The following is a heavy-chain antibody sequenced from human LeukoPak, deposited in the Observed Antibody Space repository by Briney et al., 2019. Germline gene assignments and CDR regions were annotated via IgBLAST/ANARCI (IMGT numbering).Heavy chain of an antibody. CDR2: IYTSGTT. CDR3: ARGMGATAFGI. Sequence: SETLSLTCTVSGGSISSGSYYWSWIRQPAGKGLEWIGRIYTSGTTNYNPSLKSRVTISVDTSKNQFSLKLSSVTAADTAVYYCARGMGATAFGIWGQGTMVTVSS. D-gene: IGHD1-26*01. J-gene: IGHJ3*02. CDR1: GGSISSGSYY. V-gene: IGHV4-61*02.